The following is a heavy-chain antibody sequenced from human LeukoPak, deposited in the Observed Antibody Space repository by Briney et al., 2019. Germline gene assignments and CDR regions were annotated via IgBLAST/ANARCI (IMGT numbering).Heavy chain of an antibody. D-gene: IGHD2-21*02. CDR2: IWHDGSAE. V-gene: IGHV3-33*03. CDR3: AKDSRGDWSGYFDY. J-gene: IGHJ4*02. Sequence: QTGGSLRLSRAASGFIFSSYGMYWVRQAPGKGLEWVAVIWHDGSAEFYADSVKGRFTISRDDSKNTVYLQMNSLRVEDTALYYCAKDSRGDWSGYFDYWGQGILVTVSS. CDR1: GFIFSSYG.